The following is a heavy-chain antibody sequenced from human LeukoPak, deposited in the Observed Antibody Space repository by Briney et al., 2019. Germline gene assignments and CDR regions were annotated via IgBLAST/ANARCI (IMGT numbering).Heavy chain of an antibody. V-gene: IGHV4-31*11. CDR1: GFSLSSVDIS. CDR3: AKGHYDPRYNWFDP. D-gene: IGHD3-3*01. J-gene: IGHJ5*02. CDR2: LYYNGRF. Sequence: SETLSLTCAVSGFSLSSVDISWGWIRQHPGKGLEGIGYLYYNGRFYYYTCLKSRVNLSLDTSKNQFSLKVKSVTAADTAVYYCAKGHYDPRYNWFDPWGQGTLVTVSS.